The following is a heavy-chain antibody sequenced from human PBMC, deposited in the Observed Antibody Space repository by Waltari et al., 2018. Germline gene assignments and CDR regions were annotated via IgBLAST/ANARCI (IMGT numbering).Heavy chain of an antibody. V-gene: IGHV3-7*01. CDR3: AREHHGDYYYYYGMDV. J-gene: IGHJ6*02. D-gene: IGHD4-17*01. CDR1: GFPFRTYG. CDR2: IKQDGSEK. Sequence: EVQLVESGGGLVQPGGSLRLPCGASGFPFRTYGVGWVRPAPGKGLEWVANIKQDGSEKYYVDSVKGRFTISRDNAKNSLYLQMNSLRAEDTAVYYCAREHHGDYYYYYGMDVWGQGTTVTVSS.